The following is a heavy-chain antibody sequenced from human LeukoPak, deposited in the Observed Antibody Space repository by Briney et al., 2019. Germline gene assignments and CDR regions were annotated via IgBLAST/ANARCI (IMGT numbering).Heavy chain of an antibody. D-gene: IGHD3-22*01. CDR2: IIPIFGTA. Sequence: ASVKVSCKASGGTFSSYAISWVRQAPGQGLEWMGGIIPIFGTANYAQKFQGRVTITTDESTSTAYMELSSLRSEDTAVYYCARQRDSSGYYYGTPDAFDIWGQGTMVTVSS. CDR3: ARQRDSSGYYYGTPDAFDI. J-gene: IGHJ3*02. V-gene: IGHV1-69*05. CDR1: GGTFSSYA.